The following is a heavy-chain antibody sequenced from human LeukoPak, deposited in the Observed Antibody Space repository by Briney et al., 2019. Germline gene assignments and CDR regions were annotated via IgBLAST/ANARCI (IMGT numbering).Heavy chain of an antibody. D-gene: IGHD4-23*01. CDR3: AKADYGGNLDAFDI. CDR1: GFTFSSYG. Sequence: GRSLRLSCAASGFTFSSYGMHWVRQAPGKGLEWVAVISYDGSNKYYADSVKGRFTIFRDNSKNTLYLQMNSLRAEDTAAYYCAKADYGGNLDAFDIWGQGTMVTVSS. V-gene: IGHV3-30*18. J-gene: IGHJ3*02. CDR2: ISYDGSNK.